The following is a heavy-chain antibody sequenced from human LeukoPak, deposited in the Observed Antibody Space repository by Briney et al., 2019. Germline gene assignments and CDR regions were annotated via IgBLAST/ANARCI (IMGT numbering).Heavy chain of an antibody. CDR2: IYPGDSDT. Sequence: GESLKISCKGSGYSFTSYWIGWARQMPGKGLEWMGIIYPGDSDTRYSPSFQGQVTISADKSISTAYLQWSSLKASDTAMYYCARLPNIGGVIGSFDYWGQGTLVTVSS. CDR3: ARLPNIGGVIGSFDY. V-gene: IGHV5-51*01. CDR1: GYSFTSYW. J-gene: IGHJ4*02. D-gene: IGHD3-16*02.